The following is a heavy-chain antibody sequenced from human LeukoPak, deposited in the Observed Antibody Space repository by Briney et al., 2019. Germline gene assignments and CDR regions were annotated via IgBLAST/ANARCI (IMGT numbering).Heavy chain of an antibody. J-gene: IGHJ4*02. V-gene: IGHV4-34*01. CDR3: ARGSWNVNYFDY. CDR1: GGSFSGYY. Sequence: TSETLSLTCAVYGGSFSGYYWSWIRQPPEKGLEWIGEINHSGSTNYNPSLKSRVTISVDTSKNQFSLKLSSVTAADTAVYYCARGSWNVNYFDYWGQGTLVTVSS. CDR2: INHSGST. D-gene: IGHD1-1*01.